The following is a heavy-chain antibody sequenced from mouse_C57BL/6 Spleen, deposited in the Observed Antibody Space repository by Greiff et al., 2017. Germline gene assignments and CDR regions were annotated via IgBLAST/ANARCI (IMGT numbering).Heavy chain of an antibody. D-gene: IGHD2-2*01. CDR3: ARAGLRREGYYVDY. CDR2: ISAGGSYN. V-gene: IGHV5-4*03. CDR1: GYTFSSYA. J-gene: IGHJ2*01. Sequence: EVKLVESGGGLVKPGGSLKLSCAASGYTFSSYAMSWVSQTPGKRLEWVATISAGGSYNYYPDNVKGRFTISRDNAKNKLYLQMSHLESEDTAMYYCARAGLRREGYYVDYWGQGTTRTVSS.